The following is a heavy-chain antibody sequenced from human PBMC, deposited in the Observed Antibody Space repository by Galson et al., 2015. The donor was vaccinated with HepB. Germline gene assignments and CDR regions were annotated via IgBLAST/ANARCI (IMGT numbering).Heavy chain of an antibody. V-gene: IGHV3-30*04. Sequence: SLRLSCAASGFTFSSYAMHWVRQAPGKGLEWVAVISYDGSNKYYADSVKGRSTISRDNSKNTLYLQMSSLRAEDTAVYYCAKGVKIAARRGYYYGMDVWGQGTTVTVSS. CDR3: AKGVKIAARRGYYYGMDV. CDR2: ISYDGSNK. J-gene: IGHJ6*02. CDR1: GFTFSSYA. D-gene: IGHD6-6*01.